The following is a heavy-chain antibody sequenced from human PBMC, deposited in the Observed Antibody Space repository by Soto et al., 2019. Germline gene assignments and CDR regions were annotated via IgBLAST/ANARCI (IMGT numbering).Heavy chain of an antibody. CDR2: FTPMLRLA. J-gene: IGHJ4*02. CDR1: GDTFKFYT. D-gene: IGHD3-10*01. Sequence: QVQLVQSGAEVKKPGSSVKVSCTASGDTFKFYTINWVRQVPGQGLEWMGRFTPMLRLANFAQKFQGRVTMTADESTHTAYLFVRSLRSEDTAVYYCATNYGSGYTHLDYWGQGTLVTASS. V-gene: IGHV1-69*02. CDR3: ATNYGSGYTHLDY.